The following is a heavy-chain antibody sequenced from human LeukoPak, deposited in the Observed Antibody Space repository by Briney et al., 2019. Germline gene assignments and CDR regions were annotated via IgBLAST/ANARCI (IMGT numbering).Heavy chain of an antibody. CDR2: INSDGRST. CDR3: AKDSGPMVRGVIKRGPTGMDV. D-gene: IGHD3-10*01. V-gene: IGHV3-74*01. Sequence: GGSLRLSCAASGFTFSSYWMHWVRQAPGKGLVWVSRINSDGRSTSYADFVKGRFTISRDNAKNTLYLQMNSLRAEDTALYYCAKDSGPMVRGVIKRGPTGMDVWGQGTTVTVSS. J-gene: IGHJ6*02. CDR1: GFTFSSYW.